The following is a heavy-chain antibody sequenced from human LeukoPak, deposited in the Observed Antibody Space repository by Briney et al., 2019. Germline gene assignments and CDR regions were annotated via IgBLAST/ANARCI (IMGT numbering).Heavy chain of an antibody. CDR1: GGSISGTNW. J-gene: IGHJ4*02. CDR2: IHYSGST. CDR3: ARWYSSGWAFDY. D-gene: IGHD6-19*01. Sequence: SETLSLTCGVSGGSISGTNWWSWVRQPPGQGLEWIGYIHYSGSTKYNPSLKSRVTISVDTSKNQFSLKLSSVTAADTAVYYCARWYSSGWAFDYWGQGTLVTVSS. V-gene: IGHV4-4*02.